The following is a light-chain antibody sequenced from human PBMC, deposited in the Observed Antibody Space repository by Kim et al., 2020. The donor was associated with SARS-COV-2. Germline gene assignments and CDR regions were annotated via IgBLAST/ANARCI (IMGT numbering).Light chain of an antibody. CDR3: QQYDDSPYT. Sequence: EIVLTQSPVTLSLSPGERVTLSCRASQSVSSIYLAWYQQKPGQAPRPLIYAASNRATGIPDRFSGSGSGTDFTLTISRLEPEDFAMYYCQQYDDSPYTFGQGTKLEI. CDR1: QSVSSIY. J-gene: IGKJ2*01. V-gene: IGKV3-20*01. CDR2: AAS.